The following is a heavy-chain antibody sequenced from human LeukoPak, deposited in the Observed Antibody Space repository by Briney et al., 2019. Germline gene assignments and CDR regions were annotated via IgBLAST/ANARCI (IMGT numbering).Heavy chain of an antibody. J-gene: IGHJ4*02. D-gene: IGHD3-10*01. CDR3: ARDARFGELVDY. CDR2: INSSGSI. V-gene: IGHV4-34*01. CDR1: GGSFSGYY. Sequence: SETLSLTCAVYGGSFSGYYWSWLRQPPGKGLEWIGEINSSGSINYNPSLKSRVTISVDMSKNQFSLKLTSVTAADTAMYYCARDARFGELVDYWGRGTLVTVSS.